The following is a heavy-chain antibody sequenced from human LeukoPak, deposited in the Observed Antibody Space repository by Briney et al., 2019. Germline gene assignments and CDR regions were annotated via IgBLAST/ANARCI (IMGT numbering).Heavy chain of an antibody. V-gene: IGHV1-18*01. J-gene: IGHJ4*02. CDR3: ARDLYYYDSSGYYYF. CDR1: GYTFTSYG. CDR2: ISAYNGNT. D-gene: IGHD3-22*01. Sequence: ASVKVSCTASGYTFTSYGISWVRQAPGQGLEWMGWISAYNGNTNYAQKLQGRVTMTTDTSTSTAYMELRSLRSDDTAVYYCARDLYYYDSSGYYYFWGQGTLVTVSS.